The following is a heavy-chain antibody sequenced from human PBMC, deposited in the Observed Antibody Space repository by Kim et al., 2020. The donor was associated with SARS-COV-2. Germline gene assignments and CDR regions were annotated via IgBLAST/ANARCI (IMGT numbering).Heavy chain of an antibody. J-gene: IGHJ4*02. CDR2: ST. Sequence: STTPAEGFQGRVTMTRDTSTSTVYMQLSSLRSEDTAIYYCARAWVRDGFDYWGQGTLVSVSS. CDR3: ARAWVRDGFDY. D-gene: IGHD1-26*01. V-gene: IGHV1-46*01.